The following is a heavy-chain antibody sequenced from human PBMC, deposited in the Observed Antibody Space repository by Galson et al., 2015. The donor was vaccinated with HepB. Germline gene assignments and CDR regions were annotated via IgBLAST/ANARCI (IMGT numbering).Heavy chain of an antibody. Sequence: SLRLSCAASGFSFSTYALHWVRQAPGKGLEWVAAISYVGGDGGNKYYADSVKGRFTISRDNSKNTVYLQMSSLSAEDTAVYYCARQYAGYDSALDYWGQGTLVTVSS. D-gene: IGHD5-12*01. V-gene: IGHV3-30*04. J-gene: IGHJ4*02. CDR1: GFSFSTYA. CDR2: ISYVGGDGGNK. CDR3: ARQYAGYDSALDY.